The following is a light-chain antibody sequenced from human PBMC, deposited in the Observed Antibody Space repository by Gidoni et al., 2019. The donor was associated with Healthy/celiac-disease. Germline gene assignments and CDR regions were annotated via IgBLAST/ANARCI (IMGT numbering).Light chain of an antibody. Sequence: DIQMTQSPSSLSASVGDRVTITCRASQSISSYLNWYQQKPGKAPKLLIYAASSLQSGVPSRFSGSGSGTDFTITISSLQPEYVGTYYCQQSYRTHWTVGQXTKVEIK. CDR3: QQSYRTHWT. CDR2: AAS. J-gene: IGKJ1*01. CDR1: QSISSY. V-gene: IGKV1-39*01.